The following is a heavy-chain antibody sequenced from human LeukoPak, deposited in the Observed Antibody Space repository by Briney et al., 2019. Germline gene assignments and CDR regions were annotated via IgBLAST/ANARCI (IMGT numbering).Heavy chain of an antibody. J-gene: IGHJ3*02. Sequence: PGRSLRLSCAASGFTFSTYAMHWVRQAPGKGLEWVAFISYDGSKKYYADSVKGRFTISRDNSKNTLYLQMNSLGTEDTAVYYCARESHTRAFDIWGQGTMVTVSS. V-gene: IGHV3-30-3*01. CDR1: GFTFSTYA. CDR3: ARESHTRAFDI. CDR2: ISYDGSKK.